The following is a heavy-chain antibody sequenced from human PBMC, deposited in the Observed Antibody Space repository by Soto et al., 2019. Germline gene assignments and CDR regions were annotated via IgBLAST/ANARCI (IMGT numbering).Heavy chain of an antibody. CDR2: IWYDGSNK. D-gene: IGHD2-21*01. V-gene: IGHV3-33*01. J-gene: IGHJ4*02. CDR1: GFTFSSYA. CDR3: ARDKLLGSTVGYYFDY. Sequence: QVQLVESGGGVVQPGRSLRLSCAASGFTFSSYAMHWVRQAPGKGLEWVAVIWYDGSNKYYADSVKGRFIISRDNSKNTLYLQMNSLRAEDTAVYYCARDKLLGSTVGYYFDYWGQETLVTVSS.